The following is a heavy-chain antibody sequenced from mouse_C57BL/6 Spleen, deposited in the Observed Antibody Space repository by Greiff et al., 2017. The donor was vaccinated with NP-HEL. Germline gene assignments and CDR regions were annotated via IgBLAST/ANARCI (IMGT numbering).Heavy chain of an antibody. CDR3: ARGDGYDERFAY. J-gene: IGHJ3*01. CDR2: IHPNSGST. CDR1: GYTFTSYW. Sequence: QVQLQQPGAELVKPGASVKLSCKASGYTFTSYWMHWVKQRPGQGLEWIGMIHPNSGSTNYNEKFKSKATLTVDKSSSTAYMQLSSLTSEDSAVYYCARGDGYDERFAYWGQGTLVTVSA. D-gene: IGHD2-2*01. V-gene: IGHV1-64*01.